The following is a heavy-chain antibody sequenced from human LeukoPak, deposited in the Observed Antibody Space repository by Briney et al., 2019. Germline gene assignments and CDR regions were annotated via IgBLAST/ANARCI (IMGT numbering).Heavy chain of an antibody. CDR1: GGSISNYF. Sequence: SETLSLTCSVSGGSISNYFWSWIRQPPGKGLECIGFIYYSETTNYNPSFKSRVTISVDTSKNQFSLKLNSVTAADTAVYYCARGEGYSYVYWFDPWGQGTLVTVSS. CDR3: ARGEGYSYVYWFDP. D-gene: IGHD5-18*01. CDR2: IYYSETT. J-gene: IGHJ5*02. V-gene: IGHV4-59*12.